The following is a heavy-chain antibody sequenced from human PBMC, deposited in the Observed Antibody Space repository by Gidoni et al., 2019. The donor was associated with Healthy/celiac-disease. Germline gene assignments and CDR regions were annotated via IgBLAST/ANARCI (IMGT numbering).Heavy chain of an antibody. Sequence: EVQLVETGGGLIQPGGSLRLSCAASGFTVSSNYLSWVRQAPGKGLEWVSVIYSGGSTYYADSVKGRFTISRDNSKNTLYLQMNSLRAEDTAVYYCARDHMVQGVMRYYYGMDVWGQGTTVTVSS. CDR1: GFTVSSNY. D-gene: IGHD3-10*01. CDR2: IYSGGST. CDR3: ARDHMVQGVMRYYYGMDV. J-gene: IGHJ6*02. V-gene: IGHV3-53*02.